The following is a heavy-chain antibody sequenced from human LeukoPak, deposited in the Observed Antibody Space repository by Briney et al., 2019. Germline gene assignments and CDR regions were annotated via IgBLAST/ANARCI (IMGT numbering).Heavy chain of an antibody. CDR2: FDPEDGET. CDR3: ATSVRGYSYGYSLDY. D-gene: IGHD5-18*01. Sequence: ASVKVSCKVPGYTLIELSMHWVRQAPGKGLEWMGGFDPEDGETIYAQKFQGRVTMTEDTSTDTAYMELSSLRSEDTAVYYCATSVRGYSYGYSLDYWGQGTLVTVSS. CDR1: GYTLIELS. V-gene: IGHV1-24*01. J-gene: IGHJ4*02.